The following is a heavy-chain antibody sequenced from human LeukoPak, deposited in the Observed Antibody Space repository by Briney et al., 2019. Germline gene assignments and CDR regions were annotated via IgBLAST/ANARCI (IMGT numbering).Heavy chain of an antibody. J-gene: IGHJ5*02. V-gene: IGHV3-30*03. CDR3: VGEVGSRQMNS. D-gene: IGHD1-26*01. CDR1: GFTFSSYG. CDR2: ISYDGSNK. Sequence: GGSLRLSCAASGFTFSSYGMHWVRQAPGKGLEWVAVISYDGSNKYYADSVKGRFTISRDNSKNTLYLQMNSLRVDDSATYYCVGEVGSRQMNSWGQGTLVTVSS.